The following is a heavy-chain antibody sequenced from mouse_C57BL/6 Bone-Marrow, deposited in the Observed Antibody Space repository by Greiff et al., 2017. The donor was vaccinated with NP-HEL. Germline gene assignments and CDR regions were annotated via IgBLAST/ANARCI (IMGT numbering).Heavy chain of an antibody. CDR2: ISNLAYSI. Sequence: EVQGVESGGGLVQPGGSLKLSCAASGFTFSDYGMAWVRQAPRKGPEWVAFISNLAYSIYYADTVTGRFTISRENAKNTLYLEMSSLMSEDTAMYYCARHFDGYYGFAYWGQGTLVTVSA. CDR3: ARHFDGYYGFAY. V-gene: IGHV5-15*01. J-gene: IGHJ3*01. D-gene: IGHD2-3*01. CDR1: GFTFSDYG.